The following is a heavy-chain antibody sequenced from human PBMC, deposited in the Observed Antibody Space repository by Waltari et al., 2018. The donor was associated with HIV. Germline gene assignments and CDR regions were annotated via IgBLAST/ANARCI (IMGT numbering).Heavy chain of an antibody. CDR1: GFTFSNYG. CDR3: VKEHQYSHSWYSYYGMDV. J-gene: IGHJ6*02. Sequence: EVQVLESGGALVQLGWSLRLSCAASGFTFSNYGISWVRQAPGKGLEWVSTISGSGGSTYYADSVKGRFTVSRDNSKNTLYLQMNSLRAEDTAVYFCVKEHQYSHSWYSYYGMDVWGQGTTVTVSS. D-gene: IGHD6-13*01. V-gene: IGHV3-23*01. CDR2: ISGSGGST.